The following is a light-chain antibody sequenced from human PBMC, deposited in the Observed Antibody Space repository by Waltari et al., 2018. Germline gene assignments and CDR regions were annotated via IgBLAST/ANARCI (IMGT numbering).Light chain of an antibody. CDR1: RSNIGNNY. CDR3: GTWDSSLSGAV. CDR2: ENT. V-gene: IGLV1-51*02. Sequence: QSVLTQPPSVSAAPGQRVTISCSGGRSNIGNNYVSWYRQFPGKAPNLLIYENTERPSGIPGRFSGSKSGTSATLDITGLQAGDEADYYCGTWDSSLSGAVFGGGTHLTVL. J-gene: IGLJ7*01.